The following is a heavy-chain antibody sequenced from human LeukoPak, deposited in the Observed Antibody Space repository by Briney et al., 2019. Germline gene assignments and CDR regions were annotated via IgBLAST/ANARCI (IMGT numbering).Heavy chain of an antibody. V-gene: IGHV3-48*03. CDR1: GFTFSSYE. D-gene: IGHD2-21*01. CDR2: ISSSGSTI. CDR3: AKAPVTTCSGAYCYPFDY. J-gene: IGHJ4*02. Sequence: QPGGSLRLSCAASGFTFSSYEMNWVRQAPGKGLEWVSYISSSGSTIYYADSVKGRFTISRDNAKNSLYLQMNRLRAEDAAVYYCAKAPVTTCSGAYCYPFDYWGQGTLVTVSS.